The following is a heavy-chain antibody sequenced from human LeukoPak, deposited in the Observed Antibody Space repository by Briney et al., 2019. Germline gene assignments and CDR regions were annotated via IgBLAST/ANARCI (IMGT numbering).Heavy chain of an antibody. CDR1: GFTFSDYW. CDR3: VRDRGTYRPIDY. Sequence: GGSLRLSCATSGFTFSDYWMNWVRQAPGKGREGVASISYTGTYIYYADSVKGRFTISRDNAQNSLYLQMNSLRAEDTATYSCVRDRGTYRPIDYWGQGTLVTVSS. J-gene: IGHJ4*02. V-gene: IGHV3-21*04. CDR2: ISYTGTYI. D-gene: IGHD1-26*01.